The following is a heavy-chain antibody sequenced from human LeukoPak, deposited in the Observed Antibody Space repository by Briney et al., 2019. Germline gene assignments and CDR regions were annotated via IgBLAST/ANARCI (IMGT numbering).Heavy chain of an antibody. CDR1: GGSINNYY. D-gene: IGHD2-15*01. V-gene: IGHV4-4*08. CDR3: AIYSSSSGRIDP. J-gene: IGHJ5*02. Sequence: SETLSLTCTVSGGSINNYYWSWIRQPPGKGLEWIGYIYSSGTTFYNPSLKSRVTISVDTSKNHFSLNLSSVTAADTAVYYCAIYSSSSGRIDPWGQGTLVTVSS. CDR2: IYSSGTT.